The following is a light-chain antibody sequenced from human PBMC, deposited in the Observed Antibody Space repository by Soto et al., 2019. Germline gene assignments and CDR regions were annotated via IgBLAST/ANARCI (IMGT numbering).Light chain of an antibody. CDR2: AVS. CDR3: SSYTGSTTLEV. J-gene: IGLJ3*02. Sequence: QSAQAQPASVSGSPGQSITISCTGTSSDVGRYDYVSWYQQYPGNAPKLIIYAVSNRPSGVSNRFSGSKSGNTASLTISGLQAEDEADYYCSSYTGSTTLEVFGGGTKLTVL. CDR1: SSDVGRYDY. V-gene: IGLV2-14*01.